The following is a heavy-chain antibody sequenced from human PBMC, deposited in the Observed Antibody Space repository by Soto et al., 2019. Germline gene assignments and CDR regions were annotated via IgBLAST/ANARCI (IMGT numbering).Heavy chain of an antibody. J-gene: IGHJ4*02. D-gene: IGHD3-10*01. V-gene: IGHV1-69*02. CDR3: ATSYGSGYRAFDS. CDR2: INPILSMS. CDR1: GDTFNFYT. Sequence: GASVKVSFKASGDTFNFYTINWVRQAPGQGLQWMGRINPILSMSNYAPRFQGRVTMTADKSTSTAYMELSSLRSEDTAMYYCATSYGSGYRAFDSWGQGALVTVSS.